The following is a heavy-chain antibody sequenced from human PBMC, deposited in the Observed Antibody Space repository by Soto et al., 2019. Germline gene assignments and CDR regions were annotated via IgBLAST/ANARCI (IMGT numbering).Heavy chain of an antibody. CDR3: ARDYSRYCTNGVCYQFDY. D-gene: IGHD2-8*01. V-gene: IGHV1-18*01. CDR1: GYSFTTYG. Sequence: ASVKVSCKTSGYSFTTYGISWVRQVPGQGLEWMGWISAYNDNTHYAQKLQGRVTMTTDTSTTTAYMELRSLISDDTAVYYCARDYSRYCTNGVCYQFDYWGQGTPVTVSS. CDR2: ISAYNDNT. J-gene: IGHJ4*02.